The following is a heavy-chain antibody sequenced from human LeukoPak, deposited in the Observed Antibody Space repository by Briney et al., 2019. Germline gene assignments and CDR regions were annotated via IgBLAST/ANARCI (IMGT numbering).Heavy chain of an antibody. CDR3: ARIIAVGHYFDY. CDR1: GFTVSSNY. Sequence: GGSLRLSCAASGFTVSSNYMSWVGQAPGKGLDGVSVIYSGGSTYYADSVKGRFTISRDNSKNTLYLQMNSLRAEDTAVYYCARIIAVGHYFDYWGQGTLVTVSS. CDR2: IYSGGST. V-gene: IGHV3-66*01. D-gene: IGHD6-19*01. J-gene: IGHJ4*02.